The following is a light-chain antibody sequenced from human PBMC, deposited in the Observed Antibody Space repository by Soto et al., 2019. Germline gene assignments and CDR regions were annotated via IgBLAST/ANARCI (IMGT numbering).Light chain of an antibody. CDR2: AAS. V-gene: IGKV1-39*01. J-gene: IGKJ2*01. Sequence: DIQMTQSPSSLSASVGDRVTITCRASQSINRYLNWYQQKPGKAPKLLIYAASSLQSGVPSRFSGSGFETDFTLTISSLQPEDLGTFYCQQGRSHPYTFGQGTKLEIK. CDR1: QSINRY. CDR3: QQGRSHPYT.